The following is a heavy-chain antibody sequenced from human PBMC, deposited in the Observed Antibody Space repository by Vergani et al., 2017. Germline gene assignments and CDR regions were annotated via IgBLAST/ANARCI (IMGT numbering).Heavy chain of an antibody. Sequence: QVQLVESGGGVVQPGRSLRLSCAASGFTFSSYGMHWVRQAPGKGLEWVAVIWYDGSNKYYADSVKGRFTISRDNSKNTLYLQMNSLRAEDTAVYYCARGEYCGGDCPIWVAEPGVDYWGQGTLVTVSS. J-gene: IGHJ4*02. V-gene: IGHV3-33*01. CDR1: GFTFSSYG. D-gene: IGHD2-21*02. CDR2: IWYDGSNK. CDR3: ARGEYCGGDCPIWVAEPGVDY.